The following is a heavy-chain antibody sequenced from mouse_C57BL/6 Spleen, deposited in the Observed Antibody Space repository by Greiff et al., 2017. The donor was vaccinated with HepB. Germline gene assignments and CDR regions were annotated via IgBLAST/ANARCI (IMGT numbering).Heavy chain of an antibody. D-gene: IGHD1-1*01. CDR1: GFSLTSYG. V-gene: IGHV2-5*01. CDR2: IWRGGST. Sequence: VKLMESGPGLVQPSQSLSITCTVSGFSLTSYGVHWVRQSPGKGLEWLGVIWRGGSTDYNAAFMSRLSITKDNSKSQVFFKMNSLQADDTAIYYCAKGTTTVVADSVYWYFDVWGTGTTVTVSS. J-gene: IGHJ1*03. CDR3: AKGTTTVVADSVYWYFDV.